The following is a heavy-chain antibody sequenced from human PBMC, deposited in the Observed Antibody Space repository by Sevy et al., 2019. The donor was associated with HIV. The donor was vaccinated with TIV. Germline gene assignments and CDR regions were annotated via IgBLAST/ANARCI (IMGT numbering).Heavy chain of an antibody. CDR3: AKDVVGGYYDSSGYSDH. CDR1: GFTFTEFV. D-gene: IGHD3-22*01. J-gene: IGHJ4*02. CDR2: TNSGGGST. Sequence: GSLRLSCAASGFTFTEFVMSWVRQAPGKGLEWVSTTNSGGGSTYYADSVKGRFTISRDNSQNTLDLQMNSLIAEDTAVYYCAKDVVGGYYDSSGYSDHWGQGTLVTVSS. V-gene: IGHV3-23*01.